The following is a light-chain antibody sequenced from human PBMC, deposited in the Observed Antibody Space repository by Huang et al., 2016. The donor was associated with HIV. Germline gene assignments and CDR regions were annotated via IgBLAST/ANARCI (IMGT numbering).Light chain of an antibody. V-gene: IGKV3-15*01. CDR2: GAS. J-gene: IGKJ3*01. CDR1: QSVSSN. Sequence: DIVLTQSPGTLSLSPGERATLSCRASQSVSSNLAWYQQKPGQAPRLLIYGASTRATGIPARFSGSGSGTEFTLTISSLQSEDFAVYYCQQNNNWPPLFTFGPGTKVDIK. CDR3: QQNNNWPPLFT.